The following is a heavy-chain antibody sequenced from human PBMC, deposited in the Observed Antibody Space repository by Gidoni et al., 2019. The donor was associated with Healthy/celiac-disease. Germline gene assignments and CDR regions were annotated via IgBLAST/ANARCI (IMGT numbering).Heavy chain of an antibody. CDR2: IYYSGST. D-gene: IGHD6-13*01. V-gene: IGHV4-59*01. J-gene: IGHJ4*02. CDR3: ARASVKQQLVDYFDY. Sequence: QVQLQESGPGLVKPSETLSLTRTVSGGSISSYYWSWIRQPPGKGLEWIGYIYYSGSTNYNPSLKSRVTISVDTSKNQFSLKLSSVTAADTAVYYCARASVKQQLVDYFDYWGQGTLVTVSS. CDR1: GGSISSYY.